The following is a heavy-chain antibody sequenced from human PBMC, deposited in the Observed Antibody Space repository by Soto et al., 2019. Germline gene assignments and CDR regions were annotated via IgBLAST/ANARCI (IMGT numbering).Heavy chain of an antibody. CDR1: GFTFSGYG. J-gene: IGHJ6*03. D-gene: IGHD3-16*01. CDR2: ISYDGTNK. CDR3: AKMPSRFGADYYYYYLDV. Sequence: QVQLVESGGGVVQPGGSLRLSCAASGFTFSGYGMHWVRQAPGKGLGWVAVISYDGTNKYYADSVKGRFTISRDDSKNPLYLQMNSLRAEDTAVYYCAKMPSRFGADYYYYYLDVWGKGTTVTVS. V-gene: IGHV3-30*18.